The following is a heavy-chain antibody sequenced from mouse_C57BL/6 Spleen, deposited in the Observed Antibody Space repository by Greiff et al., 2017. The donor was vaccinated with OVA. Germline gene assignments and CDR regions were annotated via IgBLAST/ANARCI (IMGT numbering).Heavy chain of an antibody. CDR1: GYTFTSYW. Sequence: QVQLKQPGAELVKPGASVKLSCKASGYTFTSYWMQWVKQRPGQGLEWIGEIDPSDSYTNYNQKFKGKATLTVDTSSSTAYMQLSSLTSEDSAVYYCARSHLLYYFDYWGQGTTLTVSS. J-gene: IGHJ2*01. V-gene: IGHV1-50*01. CDR3: ARSHLLYYFDY. CDR2: IDPSDSYT. D-gene: IGHD2-10*01.